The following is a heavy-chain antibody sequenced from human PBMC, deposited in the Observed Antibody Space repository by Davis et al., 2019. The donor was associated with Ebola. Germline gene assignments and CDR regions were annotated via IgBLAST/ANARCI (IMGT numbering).Heavy chain of an antibody. CDR1: GYSFTSYW. V-gene: IGHV5-10-1*01. Sequence: GESLKISCKGSGYSFTSYWISWVRQMPGKGLEWMGRIDPSDSYTNYSPSFQGHVTISVDRSITTAYLQWSSLKASDTAIYYCARQASLYGYIDYWGQGTLVTVSS. CDR2: IDPSDSYT. J-gene: IGHJ4*02. D-gene: IGHD5-18*01. CDR3: ARQASLYGYIDY.